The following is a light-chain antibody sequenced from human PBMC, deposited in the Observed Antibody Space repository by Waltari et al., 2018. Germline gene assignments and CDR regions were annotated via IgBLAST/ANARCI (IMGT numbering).Light chain of an antibody. V-gene: IGLV2-14*03. CDR1: SSDVGGFNY. CDR3: NSYSDSNSLVV. CDR2: DVT. Sequence: QSALTQPASVSGSPGQSITISCTGTSSDVGGFNYVSWFQQHPGKAPKLIIFDVTNRPSGVSNRFSGAKSGHTAALTISGLQADDEAHYLCNSYSDSNSLVVFGGGTRLTVL. J-gene: IGLJ2*01.